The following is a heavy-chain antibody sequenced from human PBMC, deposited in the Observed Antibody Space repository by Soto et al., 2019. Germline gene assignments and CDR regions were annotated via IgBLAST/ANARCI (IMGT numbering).Heavy chain of an antibody. J-gene: IGHJ3*02. CDR2: IWYDGSNK. CDR3: ARENPRGGYDLRRPYGAFDI. CDR1: GFTFSSYG. V-gene: IGHV3-33*01. Sequence: HPGGSLRLSCAASGFTFSSYGMHWVRQAPGKGLEWVAVIWYDGSNKYYADSVKGRFTISRDNSKNTLYLQMNSLRAEDTAVYYCARENPRGGYDLRRPYGAFDIWGQGTMVTVSS. D-gene: IGHD5-12*01.